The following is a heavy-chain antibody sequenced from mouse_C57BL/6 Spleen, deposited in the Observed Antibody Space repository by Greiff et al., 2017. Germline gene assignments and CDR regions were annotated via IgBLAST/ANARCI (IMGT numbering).Heavy chain of an antibody. V-gene: IGHV14-2*01. J-gene: IGHJ3*01. Sequence: EVKLMESGAELVKPGASVKLSCTASGFNIKDYYMHWVKQRTEQGLEWIGRIAPEDGETKYAPKFQGKATITADTSSNTAYLQLSSLTSEDTADYYCASYYGYDDGAWFAYWGQGTLVTVSA. CDR1: GFNIKDYY. CDR2: IAPEDGET. D-gene: IGHD2-2*01. CDR3: ASYYGYDDGAWFAY.